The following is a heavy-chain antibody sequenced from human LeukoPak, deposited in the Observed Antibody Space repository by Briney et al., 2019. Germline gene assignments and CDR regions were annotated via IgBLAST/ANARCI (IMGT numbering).Heavy chain of an antibody. CDR2: ISSDGSKK. CDR1: GFTFSTYA. J-gene: IGHJ5*02. CDR3: VSLLDP. Sequence: PGRSLRLSCAASGFTFSTYAMNWVRQAPGKGLEWVAVISSDGSKKYYADSVKGRFTISRDNSKNRLYLQMNSLRTEDTAMYYCVSLLDPWGQGTLVTVSS. V-gene: IGHV3-30-3*01.